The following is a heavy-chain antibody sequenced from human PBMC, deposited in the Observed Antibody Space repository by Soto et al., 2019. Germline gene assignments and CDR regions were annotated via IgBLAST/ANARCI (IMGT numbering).Heavy chain of an antibody. V-gene: IGHV3-23*01. CDR2: ISGSGGST. CDR1: GFTFSSYA. D-gene: IGHD3-10*01. J-gene: IGHJ5*02. Sequence: GGSLRLSCAASGFTFSSYAMSWVRQAPGKGLEWVSAISGSGGSTYYADSVKGRFTISRDNSKNTLYLQMNSLRAEDTAVYYCAKTWSYYGSGSYYNWFDPWGQGTLVTVSS. CDR3: AKTWSYYGSGSYYNWFDP.